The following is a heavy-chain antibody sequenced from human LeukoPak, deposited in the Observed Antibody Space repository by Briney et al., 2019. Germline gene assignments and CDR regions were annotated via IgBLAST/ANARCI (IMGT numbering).Heavy chain of an antibody. V-gene: IGHV1-69*05. J-gene: IGHJ6*03. Sequence: GASVKVPCKASGGTFSSYAISWVRQAPGQGLEWMGGIIPIFGTANYAQKFQGRVTITTDESTSTAYMELSSLRSEDTAVYYCAKTYYNWSRYYYYMDVWGKGTTVTVSS. D-gene: IGHD1-1*01. CDR1: GGTFSSYA. CDR3: AKTYYNWSRYYYYMDV. CDR2: IIPIFGTA.